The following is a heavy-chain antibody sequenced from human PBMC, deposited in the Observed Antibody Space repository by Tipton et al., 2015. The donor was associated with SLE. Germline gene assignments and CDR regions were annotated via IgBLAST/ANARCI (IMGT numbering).Heavy chain of an antibody. V-gene: IGHV4-34*01. CDR2: VSHSRST. D-gene: IGHD2-15*01. CDR1: GGSIRSYY. Sequence: TLSLTCTVSGGSIRSYYWGWIRQPPGKRLEWIGEVSHSRSTNYNPSLKSRGTISLDTSNNQFSLKLSSVTAADTAVYYCARVPVARHYFDYWGQGTLVTVSS. J-gene: IGHJ4*02. CDR3: ARVPVARHYFDY.